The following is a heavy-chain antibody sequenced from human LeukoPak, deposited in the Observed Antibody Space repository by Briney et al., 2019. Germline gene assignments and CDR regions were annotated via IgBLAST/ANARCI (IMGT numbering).Heavy chain of an antibody. Sequence: GGSLRLSCAASGFTFDDYAMHWVRQAPGKGLEWVSGISWNSGSIGYADSVKGRFTISRDNAKNSLYLQMNSLRAEDTAVYYCARDEGSVALLTWGQGTLVTVSS. CDR1: GFTFDDYA. V-gene: IGHV3-9*01. J-gene: IGHJ4*02. D-gene: IGHD6-19*01. CDR3: ARDEGSVALLT. CDR2: ISWNSGSI.